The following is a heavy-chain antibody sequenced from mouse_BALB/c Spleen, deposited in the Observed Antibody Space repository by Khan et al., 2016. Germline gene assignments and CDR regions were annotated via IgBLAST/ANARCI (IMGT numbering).Heavy chain of an antibody. Sequence: EVELVESGAELVKPGASVKLSCTASGFNIKDTYIHWVKQRPEQGLEWIGRIDPGNGNTSYDPKFQGKATITADNSYNTASLHISTLTSEDTAVSSCARRGPIVYYVSSCGYWGEGTTLTVSS. CDR2: IDPGNGNT. J-gene: IGHJ2*01. V-gene: IGHV14-3*02. CDR3: ARRGPIVYYVSSCGY. D-gene: IGHD1-1*01. CDR1: GFNIKDTY.